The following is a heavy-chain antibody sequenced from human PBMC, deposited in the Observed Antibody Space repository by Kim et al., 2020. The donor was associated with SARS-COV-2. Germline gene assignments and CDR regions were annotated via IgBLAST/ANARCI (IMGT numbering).Heavy chain of an antibody. J-gene: IGHJ4*02. V-gene: IGHV1-69*01. Sequence: FQGRVTITADESTSTAYMELSSLRSEDTAVYYCARVNGYYYDSSGYYVDYWGQGTLVTVSS. D-gene: IGHD3-22*01. CDR3: ARVNGYYYDSSGYYVDY.